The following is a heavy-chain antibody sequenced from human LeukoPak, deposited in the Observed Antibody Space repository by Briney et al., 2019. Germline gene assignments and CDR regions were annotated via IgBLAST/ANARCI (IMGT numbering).Heavy chain of an antibody. CDR3: ARDRQCTPGTFDI. CDR1: GFTFTSYG. CDR2: TWYDGSQK. Sequence: GGSLRLSCAVSGFTFTSYGIHWVRQGPGQGLEWVAGTWYDGSQKYYADSVKGRFTISRDNSKNTLYLQMNSLRAEDTAVYYCARDRQCTPGTFDIWGQGTMVTVSP. D-gene: IGHD2-2*01. V-gene: IGHV3-33*01. J-gene: IGHJ3*02.